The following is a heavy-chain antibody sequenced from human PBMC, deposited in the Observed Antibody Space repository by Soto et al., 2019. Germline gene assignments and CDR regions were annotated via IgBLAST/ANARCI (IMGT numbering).Heavy chain of an antibody. V-gene: IGHV1-3*01. CDR3: ARDTGYTFGSLNY. CDR2: MNAGVGNT. CDR1: GYTFTDYA. Sequence: ASVKVSCKDSGYTFTDYALHWVRQDPGQRLEWMGWMNAGVGNTLYSQKFQGRITITRDTSASTAYMELNSLKSEDTAIYYCARDTGYTFGSLNYWGPGTLVTVSS. J-gene: IGHJ4*02. D-gene: IGHD5-18*01.